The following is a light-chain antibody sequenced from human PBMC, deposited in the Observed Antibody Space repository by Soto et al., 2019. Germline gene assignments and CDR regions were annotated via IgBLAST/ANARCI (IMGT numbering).Light chain of an antibody. J-gene: IGLJ2*01. CDR2: SNN. V-gene: IGLV1-44*01. CDR1: SSNIGSNT. Sequence: QSVLTQPPSASGTPGQRVTISCSGSSSNIGSNTVNWYQQLPGTAPKLLIYSNNQRPSGVPARCSGSKSGTSSSLAISGRQSEDEADYYCAAWDDSMNGVVFGGGTKLTVL. CDR3: AAWDDSMNGVV.